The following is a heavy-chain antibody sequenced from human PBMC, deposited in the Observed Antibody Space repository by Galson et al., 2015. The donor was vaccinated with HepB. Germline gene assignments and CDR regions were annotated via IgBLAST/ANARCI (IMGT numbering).Heavy chain of an antibody. D-gene: IGHD6-19*01. J-gene: IGHJ6*02. V-gene: IGHV7-4-1*02. CDR1: GYTFTSYA. CDR3: ARGAEHSGWYPYYYGMDV. Sequence: SVKVSCKASGYTFTSYAMNWVRQAPGRGLEWMGWINTNTGNPTYAQGFTGRFVFSLDTSVSTAYLQISSLKAEDTAVYYCARGAEHSGWYPYYYGMDVWGQGTTVTVSS. CDR2: INTNTGNP.